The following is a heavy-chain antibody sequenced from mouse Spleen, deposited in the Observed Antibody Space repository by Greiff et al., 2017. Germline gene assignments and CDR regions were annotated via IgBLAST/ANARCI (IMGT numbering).Heavy chain of an antibody. J-gene: IGHJ2*01. CDR3: NGGSEGRLDY. CDR1: GYSFTSYY. CDR2: IDPENGDT. D-gene: IGHD1-1*01. Sequence: VQLQQPGAELVRPGASVKLSCKASGYSFTSYYMHWVKQRPEQGLEWIGWIDPENGDTEYAPKFQGKATMTADTSSNTAYLQLSSLTSEDTAGYYCNGGSEGRLDYWGQGTTLTVSS. V-gene: IGHV14-4*02.